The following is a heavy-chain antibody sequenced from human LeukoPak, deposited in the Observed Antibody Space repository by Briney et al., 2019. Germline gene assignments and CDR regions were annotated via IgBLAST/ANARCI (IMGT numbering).Heavy chain of an antibody. Sequence: GGSLTLSCAGSGFTFSNAWMSWVRQAPGKGLEWVSVIYSGGSTYYADSVKGRFTISRDNSKNTLYLQMNSLRAEDTAVYYCARVGYYYDSSGYCFDYWGQGTLVTVSS. CDR2: IYSGGST. J-gene: IGHJ4*02. D-gene: IGHD3-22*01. V-gene: IGHV3-53*01. CDR3: ARVGYYYDSSGYCFDY. CDR1: GFTFSNAW.